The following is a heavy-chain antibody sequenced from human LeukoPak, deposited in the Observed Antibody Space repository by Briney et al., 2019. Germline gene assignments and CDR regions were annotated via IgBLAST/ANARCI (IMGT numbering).Heavy chain of an antibody. Sequence: PGGPLGLSGAASGFALRAYAMRGGGKAQGRGLGWVSAISGGGGSTYYAASVKGLFTISRDNSKNTLYLQMNSLRAEDTAVYYCAKDIPALVVPAPEDYWGQGTLVTVSS. V-gene: IGHV3-23*01. D-gene: IGHD2-2*01. CDR3: AKDIPALVVPAPEDY. CDR2: ISGGGGST. J-gene: IGHJ4*02. CDR1: GFALRAYA.